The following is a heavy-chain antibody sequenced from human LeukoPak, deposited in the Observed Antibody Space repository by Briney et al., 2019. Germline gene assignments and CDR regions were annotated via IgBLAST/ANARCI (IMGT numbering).Heavy chain of an antibody. V-gene: IGHV3-30*01. CDR3: ARDHGQQLDRDYFDY. J-gene: IGHJ4*02. Sequence: GGSLRLSCAASGFTFSSYAMHWVRQAPGKGLEWVAVISYDGSNKYYADSVKGRFTISRDNSKSTLYQQMNSLRAEDTAVYYCARDHGQQLDRDYFDYWGQGNLVTVSS. D-gene: IGHD6-13*01. CDR1: GFTFSSYA. CDR2: ISYDGSNK.